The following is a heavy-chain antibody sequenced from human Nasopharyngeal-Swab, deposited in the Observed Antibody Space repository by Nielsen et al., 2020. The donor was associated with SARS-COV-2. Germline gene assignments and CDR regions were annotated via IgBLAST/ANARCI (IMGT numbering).Heavy chain of an antibody. CDR1: GCFFTTYG. J-gene: IGHJ6*02. D-gene: IGHD2-8*02. Sequence: ASVKASCRGSGCFFTTYGIGWARQARGQGLEWMGRISAYNANTHYAQKLQGRVTMTTVTSTSTAYMELRSLRSVDTAVYYCARGGCVGYCTGSVCWENGMDVWGQGTTVTVSS. CDR2: ISAYNANT. CDR3: ARGGCVGYCTGSVCWENGMDV. V-gene: IGHV1-18*01.